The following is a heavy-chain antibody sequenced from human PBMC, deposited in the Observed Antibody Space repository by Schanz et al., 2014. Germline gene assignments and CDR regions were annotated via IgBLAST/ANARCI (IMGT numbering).Heavy chain of an antibody. J-gene: IGHJ4*01. Sequence: QVQLQQWGAGLLKPSETLSLTCAVYGGSFSGYYWTWIRQPPGKGLEWIGEIHHSGSTNYNPSLKSRVTISMDTSNNQSSLKLSSVTAADTAVYYCARGEWSTSQFDYWGHGTLVTVSS. CDR1: GGSFSGYY. CDR3: ARGEWSTSQFDY. D-gene: IGHD2-2*01. V-gene: IGHV4-34*01. CDR2: IHHSGST.